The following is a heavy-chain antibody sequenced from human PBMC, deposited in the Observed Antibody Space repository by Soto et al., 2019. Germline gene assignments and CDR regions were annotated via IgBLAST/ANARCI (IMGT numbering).Heavy chain of an antibody. V-gene: IGHV3-9*01. CDR2: ISWNSETI. CDR1: GFTVDDYA. Sequence: EVQLVESGGGLVQPGRSLRLSCAVSGFTVDDYAMHWVRQAPGKGLEWVSGISWNSETIDYADSVKGRFTISRDNAKSSLFLQMNILRPDDTALYYCAKDMKWGGMTTIHYFDSWGQGTLVTVSS. CDR3: AKDMKWGGMTTIHYFDS. J-gene: IGHJ4*02. D-gene: IGHD4-17*01.